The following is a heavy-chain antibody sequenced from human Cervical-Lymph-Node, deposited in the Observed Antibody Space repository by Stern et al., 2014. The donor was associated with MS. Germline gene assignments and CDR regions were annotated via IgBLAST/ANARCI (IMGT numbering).Heavy chain of an antibody. Sequence: QVQLVQSGPGLVKPSETLSLTCTVSGGSISSYYWSWIRQPPGKGLEWIGYIYYSGSNNYNPSLKSRVTISVDPSKNQFSLKLSSVTAADTAVYYCARGAADGPDYWGQGTLVTVSS. V-gene: IGHV4-59*01. D-gene: IGHD6-25*01. CDR1: GGSISSYY. J-gene: IGHJ4*02. CDR2: IYYSGSN. CDR3: ARGAADGPDY.